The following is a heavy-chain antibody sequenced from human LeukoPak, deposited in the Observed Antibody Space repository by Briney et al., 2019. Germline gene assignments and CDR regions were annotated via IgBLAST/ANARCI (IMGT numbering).Heavy chain of an antibody. Sequence: PGGSLRLSCAASGFTFSSYWMSWVRQAPGKGLEWVANIKQDGSEKYYVDSVKGRFTISRDNSKSTLYLQMNSLRAEDTAVYYCAKVPPIVVVPAATFDYWGQGTLVTVSS. CDR3: AKVPPIVVVPAATFDY. CDR2: IKQDGSEK. J-gene: IGHJ4*02. D-gene: IGHD2-2*01. V-gene: IGHV3-7*03. CDR1: GFTFSSYW.